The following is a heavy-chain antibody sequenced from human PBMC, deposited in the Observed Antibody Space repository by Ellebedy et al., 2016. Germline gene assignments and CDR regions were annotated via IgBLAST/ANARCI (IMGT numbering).Heavy chain of an antibody. D-gene: IGHD4-17*01. CDR3: YYGHYSDY. Sequence: GGSLRLXXVASGFTFGNFFMSWVRQAPGKGLEWVATISGAGGDSYFADSVRGRFTISRDNSRNTLYLQMDSLRAADTAVYYCYYGHYSDYWGQGTLVTVSS. J-gene: IGHJ4*02. V-gene: IGHV3-23*01. CDR2: ISGAGGDS. CDR1: GFTFGNFF.